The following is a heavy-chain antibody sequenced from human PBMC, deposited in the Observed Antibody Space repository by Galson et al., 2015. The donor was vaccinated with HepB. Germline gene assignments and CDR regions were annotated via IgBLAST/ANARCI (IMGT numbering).Heavy chain of an antibody. CDR3: ARVPYSSGWYPSPSFDY. CDR2: IKQDGSEK. J-gene: IGHJ4*02. D-gene: IGHD6-19*01. Sequence: SLRLSCAASGFTFSSYWMSWVRQAPGKGLEWVANIKQDGSEKYYVDSVKGRFTISRDNAKNSLYLQMNSLRAEDTAVYYCARVPYSSGWYPSPSFDYWGQGTLVTVSS. CDR1: GFTFSSYW. V-gene: IGHV3-7*01.